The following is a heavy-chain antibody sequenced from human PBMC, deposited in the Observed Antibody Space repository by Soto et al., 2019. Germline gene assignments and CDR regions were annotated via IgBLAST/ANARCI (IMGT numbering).Heavy chain of an antibody. D-gene: IGHD1-1*01. CDR2: GSPKSGNT. V-gene: IGHV1-18*01. J-gene: IGHJ1*01. CDR3: ARGRTVSSIGPLLV. CDR1: GYNFFDYG. Sequence: QIPLVQSGAEVKKPGASVKVSCKASGYNFFDYGVTWGRQAPGQGLGWMGWGSPKSGNTDYARKVQSRSTMTTDTSTRTAYMELRGLRSDDTAVYYCARGRTVSSIGPLLVWGQGTLVSVSS.